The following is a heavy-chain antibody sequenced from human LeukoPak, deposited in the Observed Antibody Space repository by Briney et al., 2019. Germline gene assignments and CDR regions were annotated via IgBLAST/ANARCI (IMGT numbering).Heavy chain of an antibody. D-gene: IGHD2-2*01. Sequence: GGPLRLSCAGSGFSFTEYYMTWIRQTPGKGLEWLSHISSSGTIIYYADSVKGRFTISRDNAKNSLFLQMNSLRAEDTAVYFCAREGQLLLDGYYAMDVWGQGTTVTVTS. CDR2: ISSSGTII. CDR3: AREGQLLLDGYYAMDV. CDR1: GFSFTEYY. V-gene: IGHV3-11*01. J-gene: IGHJ6*02.